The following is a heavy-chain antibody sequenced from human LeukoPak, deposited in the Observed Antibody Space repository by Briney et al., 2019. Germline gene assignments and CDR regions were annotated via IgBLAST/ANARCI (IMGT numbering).Heavy chain of an antibody. CDR3: ARGAGYCSSTSCLENNWFDP. Sequence: SETLSLTCAVSGGSISSGGYSWSWIRQPPGKGLERIGYIYHSGSTYYNPSLKSRVTISVDRSKNQFSLKLSSVTAADTAVYYCARGAGYCSSTSCLENNWFDPWGQGTLVTVSS. D-gene: IGHD2-2*01. CDR1: GGSISSGGYS. CDR2: IYHSGST. V-gene: IGHV4-30-2*01. J-gene: IGHJ5*02.